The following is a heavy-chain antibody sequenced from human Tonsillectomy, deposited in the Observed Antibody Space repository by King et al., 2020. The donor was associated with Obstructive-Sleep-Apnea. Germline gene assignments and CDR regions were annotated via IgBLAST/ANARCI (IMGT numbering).Heavy chain of an antibody. Sequence: QLQESGPGLVKPSETLSLTCTVSGGSISSSSYYWGWILQPPGKGLEWIGSVYYSGSTYSNPSLKSRVTISLDTSKNQFSLKLSSVTAADTAVYYCARENSSGWSLGMDVWGQGTTVTVSS. V-gene: IGHV4-39*07. D-gene: IGHD6-19*01. CDR3: ARENSSGWSLGMDV. J-gene: IGHJ6*02. CDR1: GGSISSSSYY. CDR2: VYYSGST.